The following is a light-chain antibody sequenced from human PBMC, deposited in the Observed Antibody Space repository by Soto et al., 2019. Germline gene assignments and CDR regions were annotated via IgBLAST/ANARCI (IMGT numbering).Light chain of an antibody. V-gene: IGLV2-14*01. J-gene: IGLJ3*02. Sequence: QSALTQPASVSGSPGQSITISCTGTRSDVGGYNSVCWHQQHPGKAPKLIIYEVSNRPSGVSDRFSASKSGNTASLTISGXXXXXXXXXYCSSFTTTNTWVFGGGTKLTVL. CDR3: SSFTTTNTWV. CDR1: RSDVGGYNS. CDR2: EVS.